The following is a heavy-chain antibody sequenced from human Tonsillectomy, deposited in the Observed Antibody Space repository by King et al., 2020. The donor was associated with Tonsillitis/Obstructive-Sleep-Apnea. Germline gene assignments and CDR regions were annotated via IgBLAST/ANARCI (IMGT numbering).Heavy chain of an antibody. CDR1: GGSTSSGGYY. CDR3: ATFTGAVAFDI. Sequence: QLQESGPGLVKPSQTLSLTCTFSGGSTSSGGYYWSWIRQHPGKGLEWIGYSYYSGCTYYNPSLKSLVTISVDTSKNQFSLKLSSVTAADTAVYYCATFTGAVAFDIWGQGTMVTVSS. D-gene: IGHD4-11*01. V-gene: IGHV4-31*01. CDR2: SYYSGCT. J-gene: IGHJ3*02.